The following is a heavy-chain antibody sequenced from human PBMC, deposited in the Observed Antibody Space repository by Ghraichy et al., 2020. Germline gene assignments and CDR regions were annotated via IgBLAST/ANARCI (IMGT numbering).Heavy chain of an antibody. J-gene: IGHJ6*02. D-gene: IGHD3-22*01. Sequence: SVKVSCKASGGTFSSYAISWVRQAPGQGLEWMGGIIPIFGTANYAQKFQGRVTITADESTSTAYMELSSLRSEDTAVYYCARVFGDSSGLYYYYYYGMDVWGQGTTVTVSS. CDR1: GGTFSSYA. CDR2: IIPIFGTA. CDR3: ARVFGDSSGLYYYYYYGMDV. V-gene: IGHV1-69*13.